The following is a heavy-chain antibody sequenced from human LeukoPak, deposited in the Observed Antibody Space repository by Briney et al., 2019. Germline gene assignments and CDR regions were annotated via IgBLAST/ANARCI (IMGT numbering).Heavy chain of an antibody. CDR3: ASYYGSGTYSGYVDY. CDR2: IYHSGST. V-gene: IGHV4-59*01. CDR1: GGSLNNYH. J-gene: IGHJ4*02. Sequence: KTSETLSLTCAVSGGSLNNYHWSWIRQPPGKGLEWIGCIYHSGSTNYNPSLNSRVTMSVDTSKNQFSLRLSSVTAADTAVYYCASYYGSGTYSGYVDYWGQGTLVTV. D-gene: IGHD3-10*01.